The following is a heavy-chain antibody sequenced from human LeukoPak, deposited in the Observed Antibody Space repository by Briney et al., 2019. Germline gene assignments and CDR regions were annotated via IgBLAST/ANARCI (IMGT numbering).Heavy chain of an antibody. D-gene: IGHD3-22*01. V-gene: IGHV3-11*01. CDR1: GFTFSDYY. CDR2: ISTTGITI. J-gene: IGHJ4*02. CDR3: ASRTYYYDSTNDF. Sequence: KPGGSLRLSCAASGFTFSDYYMSWIRQAPGKGLEWVSYISTTGITIYYADSVKGRFTISRDNAKNSLFLQMNSLRAEDTAVYYCASRTYYYDSTNDFWGQGTPVTVSS.